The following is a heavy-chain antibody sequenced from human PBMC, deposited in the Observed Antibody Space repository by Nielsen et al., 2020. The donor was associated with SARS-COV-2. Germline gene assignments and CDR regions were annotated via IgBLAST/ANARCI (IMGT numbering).Heavy chain of an antibody. Sequence: SETLSLTCTVSGGSISSGSYYWSWIRQPAGKGLEWIGRIYTSGSTNYDPSLKSRVTISVDTSKNQFSLKLRSVTAADTAVYYCARDQPYGDYFDYWGQGALVTVSS. V-gene: IGHV4-61*02. CDR3: ARDQPYGDYFDY. D-gene: IGHD4-17*01. CDR2: IYTSGST. J-gene: IGHJ4*02. CDR1: GGSISSGSYY.